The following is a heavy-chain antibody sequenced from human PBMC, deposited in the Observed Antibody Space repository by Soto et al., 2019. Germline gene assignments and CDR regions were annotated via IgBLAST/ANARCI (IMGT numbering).Heavy chain of an antibody. CDR3: ATYSSGWYRLDY. CDR1: GGTFSSYT. CDR2: IIPILGIA. Sequence: SVKVSCKASGGTFSSYTISWVRQAPGQGLEWMGRIIPILGIANYAQKFQGRVTITADTSTDTAYMELSSLRSEDTAVYYCATYSSGWYRLDYWGQGTLVTVSS. V-gene: IGHV1-69*02. J-gene: IGHJ4*02. D-gene: IGHD6-13*01.